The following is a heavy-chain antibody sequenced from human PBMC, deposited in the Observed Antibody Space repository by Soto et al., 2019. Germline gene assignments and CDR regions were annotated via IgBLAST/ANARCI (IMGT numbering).Heavy chain of an antibody. CDR2: LSYDGIAQ. CDR1: GFTLSRQA. Sequence: QEPLVESGGDVVQPGGSLRLSCAASGFTLSRQAMHWVRQAPGKGLEWVAVLSYDGIAQYYADSVKGRFTISRDNSKNTLYLQMNSLRVEDTALYYCVKGGWYGSSSPSDRWGQGTLVTVSS. V-gene: IGHV3-30*18. D-gene: IGHD6-6*01. J-gene: IGHJ5*02. CDR3: VKGGWYGSSSPSDR.